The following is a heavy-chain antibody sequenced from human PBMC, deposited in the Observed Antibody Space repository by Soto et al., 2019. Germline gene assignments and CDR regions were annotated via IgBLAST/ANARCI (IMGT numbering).Heavy chain of an antibody. CDR3: AKDLEAGSYSLYYFDY. D-gene: IGHD3-10*01. Sequence: GGSLRLSCAASGFTFSSYAMSWVRQAPGKGLEWVSAISGSGGSTYYADSVKGRFTISRDNSKNTLYLQMNSLRAEDTAVYYCAKDLEAGSYSLYYFDYWGQGTLVTVSS. J-gene: IGHJ4*02. CDR2: ISGSGGST. CDR1: GFTFSSYA. V-gene: IGHV3-23*01.